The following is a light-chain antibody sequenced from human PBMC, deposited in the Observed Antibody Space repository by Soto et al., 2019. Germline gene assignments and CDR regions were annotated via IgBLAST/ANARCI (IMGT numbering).Light chain of an antibody. J-gene: IGLJ1*01. Sequence: QSALTQPASVSGSPGQSIAISCTGTSSDVGGYKYVSWYQQHPGKAPKLMIYDVSNRPSGVSDRFSGSMSGNTASLTISGLQAEYEADYYCTSYTGSSTYVFGPGTKLTVL. CDR3: TSYTGSSTYV. CDR1: SSDVGGYKY. V-gene: IGLV2-14*01. CDR2: DVS.